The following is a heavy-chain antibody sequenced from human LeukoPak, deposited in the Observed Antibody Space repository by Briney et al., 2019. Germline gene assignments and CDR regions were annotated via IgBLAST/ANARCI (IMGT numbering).Heavy chain of an antibody. D-gene: IGHD5-24*01. J-gene: IGHJ4*02. V-gene: IGHV3-30*04. CDR2: ISYDGSNK. CDR1: GFTFSSYA. CDR3: ARGVGEMASRRWDSIDY. Sequence: GRSLRLSCAASGFTFSSYAMHWVRQAPGKGLEWVAVISYDGSNKYYADSVKGRFTISRDNSKNTLYLQMNSLRSEDTAVYYCARGVGEMASRRWDSIDYWGQGTLVTVSS.